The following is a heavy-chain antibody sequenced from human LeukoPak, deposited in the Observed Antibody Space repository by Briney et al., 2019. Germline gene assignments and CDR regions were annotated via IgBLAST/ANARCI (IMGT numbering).Heavy chain of an antibody. CDR3: ARDLRTGWTTALSN. D-gene: IGHD4-17*01. CDR2: IYYSGST. CDR1: GGSISSYY. J-gene: IGHJ4*02. V-gene: IGHV4-59*01. Sequence: SETLSLTCTVSGGSISSYYWSWIRQPPGKGLEWIGYIYYSGSTKYNPSLKSRVTISVDTSKNQFSLKLSSVTAADTAVYYCARDLRTGWTTALSNWGQGTLVTVSS.